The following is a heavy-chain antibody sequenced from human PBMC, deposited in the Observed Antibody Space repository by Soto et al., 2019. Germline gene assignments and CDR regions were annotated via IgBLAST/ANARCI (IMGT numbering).Heavy chain of an antibody. Sequence: EVQLVESVGGLVQPGGSLRLSCAASGFTFSDYYMDWVRQVPGKGLEWVGRTRNKANSYSTEYAPSVKGRFTISRHDLEDSMYLQMNSLKTEDTAVYYCARDTGGSYDYWGQGALVTVSS. CDR3: ARDTGGSYDY. D-gene: IGHD1-26*01. CDR2: TRNKANSYST. V-gene: IGHV3-72*01. CDR1: GFTFSDYY. J-gene: IGHJ4*02.